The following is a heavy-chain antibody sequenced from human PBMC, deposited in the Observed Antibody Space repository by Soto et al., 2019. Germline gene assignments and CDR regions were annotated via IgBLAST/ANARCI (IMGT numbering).Heavy chain of an antibody. D-gene: IGHD3-16*01. J-gene: IGHJ6*02. Sequence: QVQLVQSGDEVKKPGASVKVSCKASGYIFVNYGIAWVRQAPRQGLEWMGWISPYTGNTHSASKVQGRLTMTTDTATSTAYMDLGSRTSDDTAVYYCVMVDNYVTPTPQDVWGQGTTFTVSS. CDR1: GYIFVNYG. CDR2: ISPYTGNT. CDR3: VMVDNYVTPTPQDV. V-gene: IGHV1-18*01.